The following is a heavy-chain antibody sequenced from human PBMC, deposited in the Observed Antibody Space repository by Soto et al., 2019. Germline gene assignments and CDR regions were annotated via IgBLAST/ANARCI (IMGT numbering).Heavy chain of an antibody. Sequence: QVQLQESGPGLVKPSQTLCLTCTVSGGSISSGGYYWSWIRQHPGKGLEWIGYIYYSGSTYYNPSLKSRVTISVDTSKNQFSLKLSSVTAADTAVYYCARGCSGGSCYPYDAFDIWGQGTMVTVSS. CDR3: ARGCSGGSCYPYDAFDI. CDR2: IYYSGST. D-gene: IGHD2-15*01. CDR1: GGSISSGGYY. V-gene: IGHV4-31*03. J-gene: IGHJ3*02.